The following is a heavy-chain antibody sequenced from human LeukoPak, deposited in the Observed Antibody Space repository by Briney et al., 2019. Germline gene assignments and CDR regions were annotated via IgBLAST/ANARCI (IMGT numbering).Heavy chain of an antibody. V-gene: IGHV1-69*13. J-gene: IGHJ5*02. D-gene: IGHD3-3*01. CDR2: IIPIFGTA. CDR1: GGTFSSYA. Sequence: SVKVSCKASGGTFSSYAISWVRQAPGQGLELMGGIIPIFGTANYAQKFQGRVTITADESTSTAYMELSSLRSEDTAVYYCASGRLGRFLEWPYNWFDPWGQGTLVTVSS. CDR3: ASGRLGRFLEWPYNWFDP.